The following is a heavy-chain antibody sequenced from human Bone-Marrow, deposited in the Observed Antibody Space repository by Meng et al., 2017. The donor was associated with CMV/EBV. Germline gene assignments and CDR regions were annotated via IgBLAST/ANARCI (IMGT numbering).Heavy chain of an antibody. CDR1: GYRFTRYW. V-gene: IGHV5-51*01. Sequence: GYRFTRYWIGWVRQMPGKGLEWMGIIYPGDSDTRYSPSFQGQVTISADKSISTAYLQWSSLKASDTAMYYCARNAPDSSSYNWFDPWGQGTLVTVSS. CDR2: IYPGDSDT. CDR3: ARNAPDSSSYNWFDP. J-gene: IGHJ5*02. D-gene: IGHD6-13*01.